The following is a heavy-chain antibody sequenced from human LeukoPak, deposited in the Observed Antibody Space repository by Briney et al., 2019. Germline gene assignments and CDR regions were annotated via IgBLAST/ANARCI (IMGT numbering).Heavy chain of an antibody. Sequence: PGGSLRLSCAASGFTFSSYAMSWVRQAPGKGLEWVSAIGGSGTPTYYADSVKGRFTISRDNSKNTLYLRMSSLRAEDTAIYYCGPDAYGASYDYWGQGTLVTVS. V-gene: IGHV3-23*01. CDR3: GPDAYGASYDY. CDR2: IGGSGTPT. D-gene: IGHD4-17*01. CDR1: GFTFSSYA. J-gene: IGHJ4*02.